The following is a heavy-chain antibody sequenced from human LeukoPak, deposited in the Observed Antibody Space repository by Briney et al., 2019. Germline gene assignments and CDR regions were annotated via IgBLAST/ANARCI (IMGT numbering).Heavy chain of an antibody. J-gene: IGHJ4*02. CDR2: INHSGST. CDR3: ARFPRYRYGDYGDY. CDR1: GGSFSGYY. V-gene: IGHV4-34*01. Sequence: SETLSLTCAVYGGSFSGYYWSWIRQPPGKGLEWIWEINHSGSTNYNPSLKSRVTISVGTAKTQLSLKLSSVTAADTAVYYCARFPRYRYGDYGDYWGQGTLVTVSS. D-gene: IGHD4-17*01.